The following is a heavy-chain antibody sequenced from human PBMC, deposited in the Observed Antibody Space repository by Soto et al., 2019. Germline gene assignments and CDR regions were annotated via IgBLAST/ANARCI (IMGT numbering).Heavy chain of an antibody. CDR3: ARDSYYHILTGYSTNALEI. V-gene: IGHV1-69*13. CDR2: IIPIFGTA. J-gene: IGHJ3*02. CDR1: GGSFSSYA. D-gene: IGHD3-9*01. Sequence: SVEVSCQACGGSFSSYAVGWVRQAPRQWREWMGGIIPIFGTANYAQKFQGRVTITGDESTSTAYMELSSLRSEDTAVYYCARDSYYHILTGYSTNALEIWGPGPMVPGSS.